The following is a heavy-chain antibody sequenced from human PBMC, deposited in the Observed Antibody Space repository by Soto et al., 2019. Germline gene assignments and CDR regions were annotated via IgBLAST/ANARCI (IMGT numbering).Heavy chain of an antibody. Sequence: SETLSLTCTVSGGSISSGGYYWSWIRQHPGKGLEWIGYIYYSGSTYYNPSLKSRVTISVDTSKNQFSLKLSSVTAADTAVYYCARRGVDIVVVVARDAFDIWGQGTLVTVSS. V-gene: IGHV4-31*03. CDR3: ARRGVDIVVVVARDAFDI. J-gene: IGHJ3*02. CDR2: IYYSGST. CDR1: GGSISSGGYY. D-gene: IGHD2-15*01.